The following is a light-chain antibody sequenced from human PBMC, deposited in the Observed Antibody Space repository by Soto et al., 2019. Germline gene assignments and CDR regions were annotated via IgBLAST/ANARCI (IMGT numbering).Light chain of an antibody. CDR1: LSVNSNY. Sequence: ESVLTQSPGTLSLSPGERATLSRRASLSVNSNYLAWYQQKPGQAPRLLIYGASTRATGIPDRFSGSGSGTDFTLTISRLEPEDSAVYYCQQYGSSPTWTFGQGTKVEIK. V-gene: IGKV3-20*01. J-gene: IGKJ1*01. CDR3: QQYGSSPTWT. CDR2: GAS.